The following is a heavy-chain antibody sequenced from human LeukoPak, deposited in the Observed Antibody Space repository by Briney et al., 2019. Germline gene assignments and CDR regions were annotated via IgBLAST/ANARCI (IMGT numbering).Heavy chain of an antibody. CDR1: GFTFSNAW. J-gene: IGHJ4*02. Sequence: PGGSLRLSCAASGFTFSNAWMTWVRQAPGKGLEWVGRNGGTTDYAAPVKGRFTISRDDSKNTLSLQMNSLKTEDTAVYYCTAVDFDYWGQGTLVTVSS. CDR2: NGGTT. CDR3: TAVDFDY. V-gene: IGHV3-15*01. D-gene: IGHD4-23*01.